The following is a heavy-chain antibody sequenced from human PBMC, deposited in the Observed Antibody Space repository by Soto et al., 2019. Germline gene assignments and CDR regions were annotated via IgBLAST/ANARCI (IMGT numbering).Heavy chain of an antibody. V-gene: IGHV1-3*01. D-gene: IGHD6-13*01. CDR2: INVGNGNT. CDR3: ARDAKTAPGAWYFCYMDV. CDR1: GYTFTTHG. Sequence: QVQLVQSGAEVKKPGASVKVSCKASGYTFTTHGVHWVRQAPGQSLEWMGWINVGNGNTKYSENFQGRVTIIRDTSASTVYMELSSLRSEDTAVYYCARDAKTAPGAWYFCYMDVWGRGTTVTVSS. J-gene: IGHJ6*03.